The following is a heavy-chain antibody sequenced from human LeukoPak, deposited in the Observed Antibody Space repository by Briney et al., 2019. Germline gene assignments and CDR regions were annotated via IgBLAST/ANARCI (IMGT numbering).Heavy chain of an antibody. Sequence: GGSLRLSCAASGFTFSSYWMSWVRQAPGKGLEWVANTKQDGSEKYYVDSVKGRFTISRDNAKNSLYLQMNSLRVEDTAVYYCARLNYYGSGRSWFDPWGQGTLVTVSS. J-gene: IGHJ5*02. D-gene: IGHD3-10*01. CDR1: GFTFSSYW. CDR2: TKQDGSEK. V-gene: IGHV3-7*01. CDR3: ARLNYYGSGRSWFDP.